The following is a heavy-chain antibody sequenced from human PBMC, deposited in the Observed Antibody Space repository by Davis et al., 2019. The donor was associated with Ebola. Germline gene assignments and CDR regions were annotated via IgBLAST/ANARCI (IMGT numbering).Heavy chain of an antibody. CDR3: ARGKTGLRLGELSLPFDY. Sequence: ASVKVSCKASGYTFTGYYMHWVRQAPGQGLEWMGWINPNSGGTNYAQKFQGWVTMTRDTSISTAYMELSRLRSDDTAVYYCARGKTGLRLGELSLPFDYWGQGTLVTVSS. CDR2: INPNSGGT. V-gene: IGHV1-2*04. CDR1: GYTFTGYY. D-gene: IGHD3-16*02. J-gene: IGHJ4*02.